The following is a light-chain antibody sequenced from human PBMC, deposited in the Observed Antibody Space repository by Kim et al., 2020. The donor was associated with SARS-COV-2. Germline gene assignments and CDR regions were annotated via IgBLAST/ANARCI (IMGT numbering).Light chain of an antibody. V-gene: IGKV4-1*01. CDR1: KSVLYSSNNKNY. CDR2: WAS. Sequence: KATINCKSSKSVLYSSNNKNYLAWYQQKPGQPPKLLIYWASTRQSGVPDRFSGSGSGTDFTLTISSLRAEDVAVYYCQQYFSTPHTFGQGTKLEI. J-gene: IGKJ2*01. CDR3: QQYFSTPHT.